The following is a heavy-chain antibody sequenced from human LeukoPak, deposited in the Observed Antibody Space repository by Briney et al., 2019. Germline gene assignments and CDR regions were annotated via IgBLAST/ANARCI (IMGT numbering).Heavy chain of an antibody. Sequence: SVKVSCKASGGTFSSYAISWVRQAPGQGLEWMGGIIPIFGTANYAQKFQGRVTITTDESTSTAYMELSSLRSEDTAVYYCARVNMQLWAYHYYFDYWGQGTLVTVSS. CDR3: ARVNMQLWAYHYYFDY. CDR1: GGTFSSYA. CDR2: IIPIFGTA. V-gene: IGHV1-69*05. D-gene: IGHD5-18*01. J-gene: IGHJ4*02.